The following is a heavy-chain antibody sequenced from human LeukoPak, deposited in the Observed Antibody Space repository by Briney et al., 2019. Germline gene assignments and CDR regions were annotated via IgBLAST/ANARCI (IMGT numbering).Heavy chain of an antibody. D-gene: IGHD3-16*01. CDR2: IIPIFGIA. Sequence: SVKVSCKASGGTFSSYAISWVRQAPGQGLEWMGGIIPIFGIANYAQKFQGRVTITADESTSTAYMELSSLRSEDTAVYYCARYPPDEGVPYYMDVWGKGTTVTVSS. CDR3: ARYPPDEGVPYYMDV. V-gene: IGHV1-69*13. J-gene: IGHJ6*03. CDR1: GGTFSSYA.